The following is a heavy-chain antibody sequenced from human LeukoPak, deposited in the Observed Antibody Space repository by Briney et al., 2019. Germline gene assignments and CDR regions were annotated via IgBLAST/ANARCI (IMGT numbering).Heavy chain of an antibody. D-gene: IGHD6-13*01. V-gene: IGHV3-30*18. J-gene: IGHJ3*02. Sequence: PGRSLRLSCAASGFTLSSYGMHRVRQAPGKGLEWVAVISYDGSNRYYADSVKGRFTISRDNSKNTLYLQMNSLRAEDTAVYYCAKDHGGIAIWGQGTMVTVSS. CDR3: AKDHGGIAI. CDR1: GFTLSSYG. CDR2: ISYDGSNR.